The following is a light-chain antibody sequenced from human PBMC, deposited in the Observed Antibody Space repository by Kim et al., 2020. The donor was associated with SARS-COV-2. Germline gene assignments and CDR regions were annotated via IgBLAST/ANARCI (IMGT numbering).Light chain of an antibody. CDR3: LQDYNYPWT. Sequence: ASEGDKGTSTCRASKGIRNDLGWYQQKPGKAPKLLIYAASSLQSGVPSRFSGSGSGTDFTLTISSLQPEDFATYYCLQDYNYPWTFGQGTKVDIK. CDR2: AAS. CDR1: KGIRND. V-gene: IGKV1-6*01. J-gene: IGKJ1*01.